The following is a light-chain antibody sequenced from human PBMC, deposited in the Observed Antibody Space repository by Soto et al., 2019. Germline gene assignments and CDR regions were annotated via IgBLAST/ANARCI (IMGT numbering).Light chain of an antibody. CDR2: EVS. CDR1: SSDVGGYNY. CDR3: SSYTSSVTWV. V-gene: IGLV2-14*01. J-gene: IGLJ3*02. Sequence: QSVPTQPASVSGSPGQSISISCTGTSSDVGGYNYVSWYQQHPGKAPKLIFSEVSNRPSGVSNRFSGSKSANTAFLTISGLQAEDEADYYCSSYTSSVTWVFGGGTKLTVL.